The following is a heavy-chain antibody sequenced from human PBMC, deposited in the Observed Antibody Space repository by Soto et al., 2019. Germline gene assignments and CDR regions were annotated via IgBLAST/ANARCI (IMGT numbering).Heavy chain of an antibody. J-gene: IGHJ6*03. V-gene: IGHV4-31*03. D-gene: IGHD1-26*01. CDR3: ARGLLRPNHSMDV. Sequence: QVQLQESGPGLVTPSQTLSLTCIVSGDSISRGGSFWTWIRQHPGKGLEWIGSILDSGSPFYNPSLKRGLTRSLDASKNQFSLNLRSVSAADTAVFYCARGLLRPNHSMDVWGKGNAVGVSS. CDR1: GDSISRGGSF. CDR2: ILDSGSP.